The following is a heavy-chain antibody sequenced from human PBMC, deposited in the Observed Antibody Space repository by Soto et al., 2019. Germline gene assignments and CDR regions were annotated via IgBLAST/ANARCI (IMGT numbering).Heavy chain of an antibody. CDR1: GGSISSYY. D-gene: IGHD6-13*01. V-gene: IGHV4-59*01. Sequence: SETLSLTCTVSGGSISSYYWSWIRQSPGKGPEWIGYIHYSGSTKSNPSIKSRVTISVDTSRNQVSLKLSSVTAADSAVYFCARGREGGRQLVFYYWGQGTLVTVSS. CDR2: IHYSGST. CDR3: ARGREGGRQLVFYY. J-gene: IGHJ4*02.